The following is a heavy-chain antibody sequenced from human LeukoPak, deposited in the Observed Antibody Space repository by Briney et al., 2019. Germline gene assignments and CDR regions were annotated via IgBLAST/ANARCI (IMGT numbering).Heavy chain of an antibody. CDR1: GFSFSTYA. CDR3: AKDRARGGATDFGY. CDR2: VNGNGGST. Sequence: GGSLRLSCAASGFSFSTYAMSWVRQAPGKGLEWVSGVNGNGGSTSYADSVKGRFTIFRDNSKNTVYLQMNSLRVEDTAVYYCAKDRARGGATDFGYWGQGTLVTVSS. D-gene: IGHD1-26*01. V-gene: IGHV3-23*01. J-gene: IGHJ4*02.